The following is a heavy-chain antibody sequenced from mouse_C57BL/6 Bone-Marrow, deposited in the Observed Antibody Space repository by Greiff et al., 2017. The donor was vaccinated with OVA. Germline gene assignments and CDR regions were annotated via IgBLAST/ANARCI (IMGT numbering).Heavy chain of an antibody. V-gene: IGHV10-1*01. J-gene: IGHJ2*01. CDR3: VRDGYSFDY. D-gene: IGHD2-3*01. CDR1: GFSFNTYA. Sequence: EVKLVESGGGLVQPKGSLKLSCAASGFSFNTYAMNWVRQAPGKGLEWVARIRSKSNNYATYYADSVKDRFTISRDDSESMLYLQMNNLKTEDTAMYYCVRDGYSFDYWGQGTTLTVSS. CDR2: IRSKSNNYAT.